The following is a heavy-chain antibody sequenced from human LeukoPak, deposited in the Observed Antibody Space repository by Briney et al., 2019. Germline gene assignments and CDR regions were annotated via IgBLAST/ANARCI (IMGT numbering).Heavy chain of an antibody. CDR1: GGSISSGGYS. Sequence: SETLSLTCAVSGGSISSGGYSWSWIRQPPGKGLEWIGYIYHSGSTYYNPSLKSRVTISVDRSKNQFSLKLSSVTAADTAVYYCAREGIAMADYWGQGTLVTVSS. CDR3: AREGIAMADY. V-gene: IGHV4-30-2*01. J-gene: IGHJ4*02. CDR2: IYHSGST. D-gene: IGHD6-19*01.